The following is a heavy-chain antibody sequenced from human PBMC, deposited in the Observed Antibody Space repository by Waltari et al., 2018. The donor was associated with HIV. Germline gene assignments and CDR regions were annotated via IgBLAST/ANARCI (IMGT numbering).Heavy chain of an antibody. CDR1: GFTFSSYG. D-gene: IGHD2-2*01. Sequence: QVQLVESGGGVVQPGRSLRLSCAASGFTFSSYGMHWVRQAPGKGLEWVAVISYDGSNKYYADSVKGRFTISRDNSKNTLYLQRNSLRAEDTAVYYCAKGGGCSSTSCYCDYWGQGTLVTVSS. CDR2: ISYDGSNK. CDR3: AKGGGCSSTSCYCDY. J-gene: IGHJ4*02. V-gene: IGHV3-30*18.